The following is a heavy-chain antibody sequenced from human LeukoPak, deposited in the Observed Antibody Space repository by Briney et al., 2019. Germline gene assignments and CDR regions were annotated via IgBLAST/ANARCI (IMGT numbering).Heavy chain of an antibody. J-gene: IGHJ4*02. V-gene: IGHV3-9*01. D-gene: IGHD2/OR15-2a*01. CDR3: ARGRCKIGY. CDR2: ISWNSGSI. Sequence: GGSLRLSCAASGFTFDDYAMHWVRQAPGKGLEWVSGISWNSGSIGYADSVKGRFTIPRDNAKNSLYLQMNSLRAEDTALYYCARGRCKIGYWGQGTLVTVSS. CDR1: GFTFDDYA.